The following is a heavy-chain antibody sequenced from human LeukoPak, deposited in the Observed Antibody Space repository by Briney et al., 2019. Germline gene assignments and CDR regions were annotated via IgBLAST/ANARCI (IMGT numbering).Heavy chain of an antibody. D-gene: IGHD3-9*01. J-gene: IGHJ4*02. CDR3: AKWGDYDVLTGYYVSDY. Sequence: PGASLRLSCAVSGFTFSNYAMSWVRQAPGKGLEWVSAITGSGGNTYYADSVKGRFTISRGNSKDTVFLQMNSLRAEDTAVYYCAKWGDYDVLTGYYVSDYWGQGTLVTVSS. CDR2: ITGSGGNT. V-gene: IGHV3-23*01. CDR1: GFTFSNYA.